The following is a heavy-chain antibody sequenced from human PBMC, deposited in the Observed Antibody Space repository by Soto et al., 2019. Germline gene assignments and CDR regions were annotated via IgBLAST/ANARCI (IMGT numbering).Heavy chain of an antibody. J-gene: IGHJ6*02. CDR2: ISYDGSNK. CDR1: GSTLSSYA. V-gene: IGHV3-30-3*01. D-gene: IGHD2-2*02. Sequence: GGALRLSCAASGSTLSSYAIHWVRPAPGKGVEGGAFISYDGSNKYYADSVKGRFTISRDSSKNTLYLQMNSLRAEDTAVYYCARTTDVVVPAAKPYYYYNMDVWGQGTTVTVSS. CDR3: ARTTDVVVPAAKPYYYYNMDV.